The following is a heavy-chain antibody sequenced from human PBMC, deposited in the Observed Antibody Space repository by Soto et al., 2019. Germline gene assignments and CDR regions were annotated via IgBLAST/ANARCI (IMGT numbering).Heavy chain of an antibody. D-gene: IGHD4-4*01. Sequence: QVQLQESGPGLVKPSGTLSLACTVSGGSINNYYWSWFRQPPGKGLEWIGYVYYSGSTKYNPSLKSRVAISVDTSKNQFSLKVNSVTAADTAVYYCARTTSSGNHDQWGQGTLVTVSS. J-gene: IGHJ5*02. CDR2: VYYSGST. CDR1: GGSINNYY. CDR3: ARTTSSGNHDQ. V-gene: IGHV4-59*01.